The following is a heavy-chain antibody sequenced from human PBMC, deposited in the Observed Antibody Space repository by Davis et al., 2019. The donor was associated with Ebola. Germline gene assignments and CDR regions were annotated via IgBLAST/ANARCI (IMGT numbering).Heavy chain of an antibody. CDR3: ASVGDIVATMASGYYYYGMDV. J-gene: IGHJ6*02. V-gene: IGHV4-34*01. CDR1: GGSFSGYY. CDR2: INHSGST. Sequence: MPSETLSLTCAVYGGSFSGYYWSWIRQPPGKGLEWIGEINHSGSTNYNPSLKSRVTISGDTSKNQFSLKLSFVTAADTAVYYCASVGDIVATMASGYYYYGMDVWGQGTTVTVSS. D-gene: IGHD5-12*01.